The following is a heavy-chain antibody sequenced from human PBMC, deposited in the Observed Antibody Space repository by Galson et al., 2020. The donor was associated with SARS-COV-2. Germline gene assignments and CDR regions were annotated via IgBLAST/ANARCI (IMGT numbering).Heavy chain of an antibody. V-gene: IGHV4-59*01. CDR2: IYYSGST. Sequence: ASETLSLTCTVSGGPMSSYYWSWIRQPPGKGLEWIGYIYYSGSTNYNPSLKSRVTISVDTSKNQFSLKLSSVTAADTAVYYCARGFDYWGQGTLVTVSS. CDR1: GGPMSSYY. J-gene: IGHJ4*02. CDR3: ARGFDY.